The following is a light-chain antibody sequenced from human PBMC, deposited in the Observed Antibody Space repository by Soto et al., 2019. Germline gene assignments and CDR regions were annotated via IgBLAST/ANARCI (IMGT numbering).Light chain of an antibody. Sequence: DIQMTQSPSSLSASVGDRVTITCRASQNIGIDLNWYQQKPGRVPTLLIYATSTLQNGVPSRFGGSGSGTDFTPTISNLQPEDFATYYCQQSHSTPTFGGGTKVDIK. CDR1: QNIGID. CDR3: QQSHSTPT. V-gene: IGKV1-39*01. CDR2: ATS. J-gene: IGKJ4*01.